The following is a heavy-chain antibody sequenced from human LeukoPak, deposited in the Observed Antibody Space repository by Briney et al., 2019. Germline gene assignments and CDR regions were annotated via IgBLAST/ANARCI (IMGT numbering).Heavy chain of an antibody. CDR2: IIPIFGTA. D-gene: IGHD1-26*01. J-gene: IGHJ4*02. Sequence: ASVKVSCKASGGTFSSYAISWVRQAPGQGLEWMGGIIPIFGTANYAQKFQGRVTITADESTSTAYMELSSLRSEDTAVYYCARRGELSGSIDYWGQGTLVTVSS. CDR3: ARRGELSGSIDY. CDR1: GGTFSSYA. V-gene: IGHV1-69*13.